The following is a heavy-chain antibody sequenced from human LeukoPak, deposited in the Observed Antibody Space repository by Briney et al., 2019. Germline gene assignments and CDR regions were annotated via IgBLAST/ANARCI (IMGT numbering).Heavy chain of an antibody. CDR2: FDPEDGET. J-gene: IGHJ4*02. D-gene: IGHD1-26*01. CDR1: GYTLTELS. Sequence: ASVKVSCKVSGYTLTELSMHWVRQAPGKGLEWMGGFDPEDGETIYAQKFQGRVTMTEDTSTDTAYTELSSLRSEDTAVYYCATTPAKKDGSPGYYFDYWGQGTLVTVSS. CDR3: ATTPAKKDGSPGYYFDY. V-gene: IGHV1-24*01.